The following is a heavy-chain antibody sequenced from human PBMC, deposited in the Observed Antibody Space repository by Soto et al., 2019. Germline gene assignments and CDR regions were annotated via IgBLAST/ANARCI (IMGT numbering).Heavy chain of an antibody. Sequence: GGSLRLSCAASGFSFSTYGMHWVRQAPGKGLEWMAVISNDGSIKYYADSVKGRFTISRDNSKDTLFLQMNSLRGEDTAVYYCAKVVRADTTSSNFYYYSGMDVWGQGTTVTVSS. J-gene: IGHJ6*02. CDR2: ISNDGSIK. CDR1: GFSFSTYG. D-gene: IGHD6-6*01. V-gene: IGHV3-30*18. CDR3: AKVVRADTTSSNFYYYSGMDV.